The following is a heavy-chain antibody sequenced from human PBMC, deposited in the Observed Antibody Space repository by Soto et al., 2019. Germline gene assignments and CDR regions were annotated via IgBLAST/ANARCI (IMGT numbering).Heavy chain of an antibody. V-gene: IGHV5-51*01. CDR1: GYSFTNYW. CDR2: FYPGDSKT. J-gene: IGHJ4*02. D-gene: IGHD5-18*01. Sequence: ESLKTSFKGSGYSFTNYWIAWVRQMPGKGLEWMGIFYPGDSKTKYSPSSQGQVTMSADKSINTAYLQWSSLKASDTAMYYCARRMETAMVSDYWGQGTLVTVSS. CDR3: ARRMETAMVSDY.